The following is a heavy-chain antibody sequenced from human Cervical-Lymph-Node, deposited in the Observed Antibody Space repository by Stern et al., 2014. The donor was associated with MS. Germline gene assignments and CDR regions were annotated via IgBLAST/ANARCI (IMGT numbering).Heavy chain of an antibody. Sequence: QVQLVQSGAEVKKPGASVKVSCKTSGYTFTSYDINWVRQATGQGLEWMGWMNPNSGNTGYAQKFQGRVTMTRKTSIGTAYMELSSLRSEDTAIYYCARGPRVTAGRGLGWFDPWGQGTLVTVSS. J-gene: IGHJ5*02. V-gene: IGHV1-8*01. CDR3: ARGPRVTAGRGLGWFDP. D-gene: IGHD3-10*01. CDR2: MNPNSGNT. CDR1: GYTFTSYD.